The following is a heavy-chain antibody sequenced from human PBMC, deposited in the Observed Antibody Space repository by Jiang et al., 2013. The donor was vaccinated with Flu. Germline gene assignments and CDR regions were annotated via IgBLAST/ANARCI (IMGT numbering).Heavy chain of an antibody. D-gene: IGHD5-18*01. V-gene: IGHV4-59*01. J-gene: IGHJ4*02. CDR2: IYYSGST. CDR3: ARDRGYSYGYGYYFDY. Sequence: LKPSETLSLTCTVSGGSISSYYWSWIRQPPGKGLEWIGYIYYSGSTNYNPSLKSRVTISVDTSKNQFSLKLGSVTAADTAVYYCARDRGYSYGYGYYFDYWGQGTLVTVSS. CDR1: GGSISSYY.